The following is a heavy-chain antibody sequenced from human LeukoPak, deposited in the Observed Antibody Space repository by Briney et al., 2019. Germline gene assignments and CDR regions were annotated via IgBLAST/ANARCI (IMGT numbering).Heavy chain of an antibody. D-gene: IGHD2/OR15-2a*01. Sequence: GGSLRLSCAASGFTFSRYEMNWVRQAPGKGLEGVSFISSSGCPIYFAGSVKGRFTISRDNAKNSLYLHMNSLRDEDTAVYYFEREVQYSFDYWGQGTLVTVSS. CDR3: EREVQYSFDY. CDR2: ISSSGCPI. J-gene: IGHJ4*02. CDR1: GFTFSRYE. V-gene: IGHV3-48*03.